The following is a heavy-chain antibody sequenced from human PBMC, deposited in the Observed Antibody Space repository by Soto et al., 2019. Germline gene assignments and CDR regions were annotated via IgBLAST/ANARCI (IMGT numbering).Heavy chain of an antibody. Sequence: SETLPLTGTVFGRSISSSSFYWGWIRQPPGEGLEWMGSIYCRGFTYFNPSLKMRVAIAVDTSKIPFSLRLSSVTAAYTPVYYFAISRLSMVRGVIIHSGSFDYWGQGTLVTVSS. CDR2: IYCRGFT. CDR1: GRSISSSSFY. CDR3: AISRLSMVRGVIIHSGSFDY. J-gene: IGHJ4*02. V-gene: IGHV4-39*01. D-gene: IGHD3-10*01.